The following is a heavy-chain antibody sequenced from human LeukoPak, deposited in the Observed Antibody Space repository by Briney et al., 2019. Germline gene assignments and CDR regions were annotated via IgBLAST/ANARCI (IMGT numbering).Heavy chain of an antibody. CDR3: ARTRSMQWLLHGFDY. D-gene: IGHD6-19*01. Sequence: SQTLSLTCAISGDSVSSNSAAWNWISQSPSRGLEWLGRTYYRSKWYNDCAVSVKSRITINPDTSKNQFSLQLNSVTPDDTAVYYCARTRSMQWLLHGFDYWGQGTLVTVSS. CDR2: TYYRSKWYN. J-gene: IGHJ4*02. CDR1: GDSVSSNSAA. V-gene: IGHV6-1*01.